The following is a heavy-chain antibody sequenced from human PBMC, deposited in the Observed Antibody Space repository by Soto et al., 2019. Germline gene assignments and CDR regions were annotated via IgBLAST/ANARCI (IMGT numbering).Heavy chain of an antibody. J-gene: IGHJ4*02. V-gene: IGHV4-34*01. CDR3: ASQGGYYIDY. CDR1: GGSFSDYY. D-gene: IGHD1-26*01. Sequence: QVQLEQWGAGLLKPSETLSLACAVYGGSFSDYYWSWIRQPPGKGLEWIGEINHSGRSNYNPSLKSRVTISVDTSNNQFFLKLSSVTAADTAVYYCASQGGYYIDYWGQGTLVTVSS. CDR2: INHSGRS.